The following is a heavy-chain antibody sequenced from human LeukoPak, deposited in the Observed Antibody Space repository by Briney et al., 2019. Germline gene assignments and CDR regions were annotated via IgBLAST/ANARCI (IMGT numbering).Heavy chain of an antibody. CDR3: ASGSSSSTLYYYYYYMDV. Sequence: SVKVSCKASGGTFSSYAISWVRQAPGQGLEWMGGIIPIFGTANYAQKFQGRVTITTDESTSTAYMELSSLRSEDTAVYYCASGSSSSTLYYYYYYMDVWGKGTTVTVSS. CDR2: IIPIFGTA. V-gene: IGHV1-69*05. D-gene: IGHD6-13*01. J-gene: IGHJ6*03. CDR1: GGTFSSYA.